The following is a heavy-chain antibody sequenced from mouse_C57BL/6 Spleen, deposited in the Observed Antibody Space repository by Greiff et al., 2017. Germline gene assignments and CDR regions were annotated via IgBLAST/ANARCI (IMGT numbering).Heavy chain of an antibody. CDR3: GGSGLDY. J-gene: IGHJ2*01. CDR1: GYTFTSYW. D-gene: IGHD3-2*02. V-gene: IGHV1-53*01. CDR2: INPSNGGT. Sequence: VQLQQPGTELVTPGASVKLSCKASGYTFTSYWMHWVKQRPGQGLEWLGNINPSNGGTNYNEKVKSKATLTVDKSSSTAYMQLSSLRSEDSAVYYCGGSGLDYWGQGTTLTVSS.